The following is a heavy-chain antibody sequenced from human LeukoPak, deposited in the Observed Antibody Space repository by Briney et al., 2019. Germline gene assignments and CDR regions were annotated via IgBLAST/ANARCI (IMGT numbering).Heavy chain of an antibody. D-gene: IGHD3-9*01. CDR2: INHSGST. Sequence: SETLSLTCAVYGGSFSGYYWSWIRQPPGKGLEWIGEINHSGSTNYNPSLKSRVTISVDTSKNRFSLKLSSVTAADTAVYYCARSSDILTGYSTVNIWGQGTMVTVSS. J-gene: IGHJ3*02. V-gene: IGHV4-34*01. CDR1: GGSFSGYY. CDR3: ARSSDILTGYSTVNI.